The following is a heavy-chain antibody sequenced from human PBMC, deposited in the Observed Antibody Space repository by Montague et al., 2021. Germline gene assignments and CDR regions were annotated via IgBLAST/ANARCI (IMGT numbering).Heavy chain of an antibody. J-gene: IGHJ6*03. CDR3: ARRGGTMVRGVKGYMDV. D-gene: IGHD3-10*01. CDR2: INHSGST. V-gene: IGHV4-34*01. Sequence: SETPSLTCAVYGGSFSGYYWSWIRQPPGKGLEWIGEINHSGSTNYNPSLKSRVTISVDTSKNQFSLKLSSVTAADTAVYYCARRGGTMVRGVKGYMDVWGKGTTVTVSS. CDR1: GGSFSGYY.